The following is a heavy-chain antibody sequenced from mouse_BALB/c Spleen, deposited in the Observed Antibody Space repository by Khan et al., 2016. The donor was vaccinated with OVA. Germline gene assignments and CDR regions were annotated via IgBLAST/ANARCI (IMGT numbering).Heavy chain of an antibody. V-gene: IGHV5-17*02. CDR2: ISSDSNTI. J-gene: IGHJ2*01. CDR3: ARTGYYYFDY. D-gene: IGHD2-3*01. Sequence: EVELVESGGGLVQPGGSRKLSCAASGFTFSGFGMHWVRQAPEKGLEWVAFISSDSNTIYYADPVKGRFTISRDNPKKTLFLQMTSLRSEDTAMYFCARTGYYYFDYWGQGTTLTVSS. CDR1: GFTFSGFG.